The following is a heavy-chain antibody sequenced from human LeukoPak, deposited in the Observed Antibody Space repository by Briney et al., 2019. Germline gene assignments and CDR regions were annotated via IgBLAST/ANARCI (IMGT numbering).Heavy chain of an antibody. J-gene: IGHJ6*03. CDR3: ARVVRAAAGASWYYYYYMDV. Sequence: GGSLRLSCAASGFTFSDYYTSWIRQAPGKGLEWVSYISSSGSTIYYADSVKGRYTISRDNAKNSLYLQMNSLRAEDTAVYYCARVVRAAAGASWYYYYYMDVWGKGTTVTVSS. D-gene: IGHD6-13*01. CDR2: ISSSGSTI. V-gene: IGHV3-11*04. CDR1: GFTFSDYY.